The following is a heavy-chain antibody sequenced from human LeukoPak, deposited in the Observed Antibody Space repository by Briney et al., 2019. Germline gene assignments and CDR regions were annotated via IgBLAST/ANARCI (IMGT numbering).Heavy chain of an antibody. CDR1: GYTFTGYY. Sequence: ASVKVSCKASGYTFTGYYMHWVRQAPGQGLEWMGWINPNSGGTNYAQKFQGRVTMTRDTSISTAYMELSRLRSDDTAVYYCASLEDSSSWYGHDYWGQGTLVTVSS. CDR2: INPNSGGT. J-gene: IGHJ4*02. V-gene: IGHV1-2*02. CDR3: ASLEDSSSWYGHDY. D-gene: IGHD6-13*01.